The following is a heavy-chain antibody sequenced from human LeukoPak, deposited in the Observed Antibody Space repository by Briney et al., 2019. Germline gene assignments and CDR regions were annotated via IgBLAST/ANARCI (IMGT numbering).Heavy chain of an antibody. D-gene: IGHD6-19*01. CDR2: IIPIFGTA. CDR3: ARVIEQWLENLGYYYYMDV. V-gene: IGHV1-69*13. Sequence: SVKVSCKASGYTFTSYDINWVRQATGQGLEWMGGIIPIFGTANYAQKFQGRVTITADESTSTAYMELSSLRSEDTAVYYCARVIEQWLENLGYYYYMDVWGKGTTVTVSS. J-gene: IGHJ6*03. CDR1: GYTFTSYD.